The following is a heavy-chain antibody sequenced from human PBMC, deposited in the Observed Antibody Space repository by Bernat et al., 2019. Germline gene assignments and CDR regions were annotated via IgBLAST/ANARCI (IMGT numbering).Heavy chain of an antibody. CDR1: GFIFTSNG. CDR3: ATTSVSLYWYFDL. Sequence: QGELVQSGTEMKKLGASVRVSCKAPGFIFTSNGFAWVRQAPGQGLEWMGRVSAYNGDTQYAQKFQGRVLMTTDSSTTTAYMELKNLRSDGTAVYFCATTSVSLYWYFDLWGRGTLDTVSS. V-gene: IGHV1-18*01. CDR2: VSAYNGDT. J-gene: IGHJ2*01.